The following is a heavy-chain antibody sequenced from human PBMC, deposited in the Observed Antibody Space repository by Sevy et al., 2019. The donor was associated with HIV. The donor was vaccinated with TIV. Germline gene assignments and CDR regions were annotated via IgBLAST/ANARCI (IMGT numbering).Heavy chain of an antibody. CDR2: INHSGST. J-gene: IGHJ3*02. Sequence: SETLSLTCAVYGGSFSGYYWSWIRQPPGKGLEWIGEINHSGSTNYNPSLKSRVTISVDTSKNQFSLKLSSVTAADTAVYYCARGWVLAAFDIWGQGTMVTVSS. CDR3: ARGWVLAAFDI. CDR1: GGSFSGYY. D-gene: IGHD1-26*01. V-gene: IGHV4-34*01.